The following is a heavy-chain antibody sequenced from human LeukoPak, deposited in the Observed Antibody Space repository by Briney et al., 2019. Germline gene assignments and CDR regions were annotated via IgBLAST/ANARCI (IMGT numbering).Heavy chain of an antibody. D-gene: IGHD7-27*01. Sequence: GRSLRLSCAACGFFFRNYAMHWVRQAPGKGLEWVAVISYDGTSKYSADSVKGRFTISRANSKNTPYLQMNSLRAEDTAVYYGETAGFGLTGDPNYYYGMDVWGQGTTVTVSS. CDR3: ETAGFGLTGDPNYYYGMDV. V-gene: IGHV3-30-3*01. J-gene: IGHJ6*02. CDR2: ISYDGTSK. CDR1: GFFFRNYA.